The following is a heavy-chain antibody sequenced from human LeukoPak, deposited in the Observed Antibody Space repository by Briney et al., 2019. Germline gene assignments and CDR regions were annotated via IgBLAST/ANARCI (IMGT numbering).Heavy chain of an antibody. Sequence: GGSLRLSCRTSGFMFDNYAMSWVCQAPGKGLEWVSGICASGGSTYYSDSVKGRFTISRDNSKNTLFLQINSLRAEDTAVYYCAKDNYYDTSGGFFAYWGQGTLVSVSS. CDR1: GFMFDNYA. CDR3: AKDNYYDTSGGFFAY. J-gene: IGHJ4*02. CDR2: ICASGGST. V-gene: IGHV3-23*01. D-gene: IGHD3-22*01.